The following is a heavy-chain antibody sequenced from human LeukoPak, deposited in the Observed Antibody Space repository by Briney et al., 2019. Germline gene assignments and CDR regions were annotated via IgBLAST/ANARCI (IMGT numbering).Heavy chain of an antibody. CDR3: ARDPDTMVRGYRDWFDP. Sequence: EASVKVSCKASGYTFTSYDINWVRQATGQGLEWMGWMNPNSGNTGYAQKFQGRVTMTRDTSTSTVYMELSSLRSEDTAVYYCARDPDTMVRGYRDWFDPWGQGTLVTVSS. V-gene: IGHV1-8*01. CDR1: GYTFTSYD. CDR2: MNPNSGNT. J-gene: IGHJ5*02. D-gene: IGHD3-10*01.